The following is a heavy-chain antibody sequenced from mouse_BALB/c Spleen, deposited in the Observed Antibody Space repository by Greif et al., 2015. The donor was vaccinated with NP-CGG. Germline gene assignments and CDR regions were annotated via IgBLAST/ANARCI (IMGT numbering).Heavy chain of an antibody. D-gene: IGHD1-2*01. CDR2: INPNNGGT. Sequence: EVKLVESGPELVKPGASVKISCKTSGYTFTGYTMHWVKQSHGKSLEWIGGINPNNGGTSYNQKFKGKATLTVDKSSSTAYMELRSLTSEDSAVYYCAGGGNYYGYGFAYWGQGTLVTVSA. J-gene: IGHJ3*01. CDR1: GYTFTGYT. V-gene: IGHV1-18*01. CDR3: AGGGNYYGYGFAY.